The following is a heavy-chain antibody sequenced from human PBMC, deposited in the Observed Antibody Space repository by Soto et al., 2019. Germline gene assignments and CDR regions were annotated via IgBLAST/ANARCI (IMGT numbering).Heavy chain of an antibody. Sequence: PGGSLRLSCAASGFSVIGKYMSWVRQAPGKGLEWVSIIYSGDSTYYADSVRGRFTISRDSSKNTLHLQMNSLRAEDTAMYYCASREWRYYDNGPDYWGRGTLVTVSS. CDR2: IYSGDST. V-gene: IGHV3-53*01. J-gene: IGHJ4*02. D-gene: IGHD3-22*01. CDR1: GFSVIGKY. CDR3: ASREWRYYDNGPDY.